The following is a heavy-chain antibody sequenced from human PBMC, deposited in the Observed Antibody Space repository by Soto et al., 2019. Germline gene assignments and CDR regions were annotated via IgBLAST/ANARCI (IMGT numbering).Heavy chain of an antibody. J-gene: IGHJ6*02. CDR3: AGIAAAVYYYYGMDV. CDR2: IYYSGST. Sequence: SETLSLTCTVSGDSIRSGNHYWSWIRQPPGKGLEWIGYIYYSGSTYYSPSLKSRVTISVDTSKNQFSLKLSSVTAADTAVYYCAGIAAAVYYYYGMDVWGQGTTVTVSS. V-gene: IGHV4-30-4*01. CDR1: GDSIRSGNHY. D-gene: IGHD6-13*01.